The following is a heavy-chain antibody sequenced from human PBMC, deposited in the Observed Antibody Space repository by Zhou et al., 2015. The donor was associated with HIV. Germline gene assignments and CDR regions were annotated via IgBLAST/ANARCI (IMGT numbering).Heavy chain of an antibody. CDR3: VTGDPFCSGTSCYSGGFGF. CDR1: GFTFKTYA. J-gene: IGHJ4*02. Sequence: DVELMESGGALIEPGGSLRLSCTASGFTFKTYAMAWVRQSPGKGLQWVSGISNSGASAYYAASVRGRFAVSRDNSNNTLYLQMNNLRVDDTAIYWCVTGDPFCSGTSCYSGGFGFWGQGNSGHRLL. CDR2: ISNSGASA. V-gene: IGHV3-23*01. D-gene: IGHD2-2*01.